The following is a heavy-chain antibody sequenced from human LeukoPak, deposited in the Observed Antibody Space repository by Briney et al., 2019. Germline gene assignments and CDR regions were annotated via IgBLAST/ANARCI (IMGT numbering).Heavy chain of an antibody. D-gene: IGHD2-21*02. CDR1: GFTFSGSW. CDR3: AREVGFCSGGDCCFWFDP. CDR2: IKQDGSEE. V-gene: IGHV3-7*05. J-gene: IGHJ5*02. Sequence: GGSLRLSCAATGFTFSGSWMSWVRQAPAIGLGWVADIKQDGSEENYVESVKGRFTISRNNAKNSLYLQMNSLRAEDTAVYYCAREVGFCSGGDCCFWFDPWGQGTLVTVSS.